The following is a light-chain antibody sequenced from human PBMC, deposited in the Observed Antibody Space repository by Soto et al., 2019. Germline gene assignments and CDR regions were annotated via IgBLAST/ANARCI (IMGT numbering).Light chain of an antibody. V-gene: IGLV2-14*03. J-gene: IGLJ2*01. CDR2: DVS. CDR3: SSYTSSSTQVV. CDR1: SSDVGYYDF. Sequence: QSVLTQYASVSGSPGQSITISCTGTSSDVGYYDFVSWYQQHPGKAPKLMIYDVSNRPSGVSSRFSGSKSGNTASLTISGLQAEDEADYYCSSYTSSSTQVVFGGGTKLTVL.